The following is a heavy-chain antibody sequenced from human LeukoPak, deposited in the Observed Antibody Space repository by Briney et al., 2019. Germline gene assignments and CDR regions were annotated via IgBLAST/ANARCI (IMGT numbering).Heavy chain of an antibody. D-gene: IGHD2/OR15-2a*01. CDR1: GGSVSSYY. V-gene: IGHV4-59*02. CDR2: LYYGGST. J-gene: IGHJ6*02. CDR3: AGTTSSYFYYGMDV. Sequence: SETLSLTCTVSGGSVSSYYWSWIRQPPGKGLEWIGYLYYGGSTNYNPSLKSRVTISVDTSKNQFSLKLTSVTAADTAVYYCAGTTSSYFYYGMDVWGQGTTVIVS.